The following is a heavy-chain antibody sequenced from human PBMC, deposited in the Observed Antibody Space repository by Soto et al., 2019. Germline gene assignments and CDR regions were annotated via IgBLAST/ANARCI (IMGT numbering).Heavy chain of an antibody. CDR2: INAGNGNT. CDR1: GYTLTSYA. V-gene: IGHV1-3*01. J-gene: IGHJ4*02. Sequence: ASVKVSCKASGYTLTSYAMHWVRQAPGQRLEWMGWINAGNGNTKYSQKFQGRVTITRDTSASTAYMELSSLRSEDTAVYYCARDPPHNYGSGSFLLFYWGQGTLVTVSS. CDR3: ARDPPHNYGSGSFLLFY. D-gene: IGHD3-10*01.